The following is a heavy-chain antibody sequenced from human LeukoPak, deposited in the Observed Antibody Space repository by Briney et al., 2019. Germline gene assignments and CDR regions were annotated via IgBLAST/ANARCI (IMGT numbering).Heavy chain of an antibody. J-gene: IGHJ4*02. CDR3: AGADTAMVLFDY. CDR2: IIPIFGTA. Sequence: SVKVSCKASGGTFSSYAISWVRQAPGQGLEWMGGIIPIFGTANYAQKFQGRVTITTDESASTAYMELSSLRSEDTAVYYCAGADTAMVLFDYWGQGTLVTVSS. V-gene: IGHV1-69*05. D-gene: IGHD5-18*01. CDR1: GGTFSSYA.